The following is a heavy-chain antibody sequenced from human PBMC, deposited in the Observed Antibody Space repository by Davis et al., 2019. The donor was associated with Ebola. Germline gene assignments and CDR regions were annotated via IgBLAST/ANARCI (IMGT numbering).Heavy chain of an antibody. CDR1: GFTFSSYG. CDR2: ISYDGSNK. V-gene: IGHV3-30*18. Sequence: GESLKISCAASGFTFSSYGMHWVRQAPGKGLEWVAVISYDGSNKYYADSVKGRFTISRDNAKNSLYLQMNSLRAEDTALYYCAKEQWLGSYFDYWGQGTLVTVSS. CDR3: AKEQWLGSYFDY. J-gene: IGHJ4*02. D-gene: IGHD6-19*01.